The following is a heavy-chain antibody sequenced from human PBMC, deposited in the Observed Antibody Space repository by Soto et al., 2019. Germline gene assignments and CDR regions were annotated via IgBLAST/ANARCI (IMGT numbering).Heavy chain of an antibody. V-gene: IGHV1-18*04. J-gene: IGHJ3*02. CDR1: GYTFTSYG. CDR2: ISAYNGNT. Sequence: ASVKLSCKASGYTFTSYGISWVRQAPGQGLEWMGWISAYNGNTDYAQKLQGRVTMTTDTSTSTAYMELRSLRSDDTAVYYCARPYDSSGYDAFDIWGQGTMVTVSS. CDR3: ARPYDSSGYDAFDI. D-gene: IGHD3-22*01.